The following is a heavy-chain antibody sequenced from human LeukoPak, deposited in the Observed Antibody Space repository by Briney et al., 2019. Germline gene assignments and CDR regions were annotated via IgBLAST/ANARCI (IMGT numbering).Heavy chain of an antibody. V-gene: IGHV1-69*04. J-gene: IGHJ4*02. D-gene: IGHD1-26*01. CDR3: ARTVGAELFDY. CDR2: IISILGIA. Sequence: ASVKVSCKASGGTFSSYAISWVRQAPGQGLEWMGRIISILGIANYAQKFQGRVTITADKSTSTAYMELSSLRSEDTAVYYCARTVGAELFDYWGQGTLVTVSS. CDR1: GGTFSSYA.